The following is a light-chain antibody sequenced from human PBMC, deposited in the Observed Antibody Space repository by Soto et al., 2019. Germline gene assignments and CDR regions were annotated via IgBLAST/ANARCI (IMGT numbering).Light chain of an antibody. Sequence: EILLTQSPGTVSFSPGERATLSCRASQSVTSSYLAWYQQKPGQAPRLLIYGVSSRATGIPARFSGSGFGTDFTLTISSLEPEDFAVYFCQHRAGWPPALTFGGGTKVDIK. V-gene: IGKV3-20*01. CDR3: QHRAGWPPALT. J-gene: IGKJ4*01. CDR2: GVS. CDR1: QSVTSSY.